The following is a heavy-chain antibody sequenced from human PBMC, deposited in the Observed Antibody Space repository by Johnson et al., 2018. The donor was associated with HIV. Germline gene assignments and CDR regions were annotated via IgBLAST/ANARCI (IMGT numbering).Heavy chain of an antibody. CDR3: ARDLYNYYYRSGCDAFDI. J-gene: IGHJ3*02. D-gene: IGHD3-22*01. V-gene: IGHV3-66*01. Sequence: EQLVESGGGLVQPGGYLRLSCAASGFTVSSNYMSWVRQAPGKGLEWVSIIYSGGRTYYADSVKGRFTISRDNSKNTLYLQMNSLRAEDTAVYYCARDLYNYYYRSGCDAFDIWGQGTMVTVSS. CDR2: IYSGGRT. CDR1: GFTVSSNY.